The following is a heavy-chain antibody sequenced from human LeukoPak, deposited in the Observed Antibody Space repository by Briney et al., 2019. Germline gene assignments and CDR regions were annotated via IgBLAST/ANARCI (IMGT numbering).Heavy chain of an antibody. CDR3: ARGYGDYLNWFDP. CDR1: GGSISSGSYY. CDR2: IYTSGST. D-gene: IGHD4-17*01. Sequence: SETLSLTCTVSGGSISSGSYYWSWIRQPAGKGLEWIGRIYTSGSTNYNPSLKSRVTISVDTSKNQFSLKLCSVTAADTAVYYCARGYGDYLNWFDPWGQGTLVTVSS. J-gene: IGHJ5*02. V-gene: IGHV4-61*02.